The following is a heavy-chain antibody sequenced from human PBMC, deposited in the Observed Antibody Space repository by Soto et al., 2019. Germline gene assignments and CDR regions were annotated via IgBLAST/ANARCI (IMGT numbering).Heavy chain of an antibody. D-gene: IGHD6-13*01. CDR1: GGSISSSNW. Sequence: KASETLSLTCAVSGGSISSSNWWSWVRQPPGKGLEWIGEIYHSGSTNYNPSLKSRVTISVDKSKNQFSLKLSSVTAADTAVYYCASRPDSSSWYYYYYGMDVWGQGTTVTVSS. V-gene: IGHV4-4*02. CDR2: IYHSGST. CDR3: ASRPDSSSWYYYYYGMDV. J-gene: IGHJ6*02.